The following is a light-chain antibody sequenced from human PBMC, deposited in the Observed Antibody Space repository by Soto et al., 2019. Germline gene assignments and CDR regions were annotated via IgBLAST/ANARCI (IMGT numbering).Light chain of an antibody. V-gene: IGKV1-9*01. CDR1: QDISSH. CDR2: AAS. CDR3: QQCLFYPLS. Sequence: IQLTQSPSSLSASVGDRVTITCRASQDISSHLAWYQQKPGKAPKLLIYAASTLQSWVPSRFSGSGSGTNFTLTISSLQTEDFATYYCQQCLFYPLSFGLGTKVEVK. J-gene: IGKJ1*01.